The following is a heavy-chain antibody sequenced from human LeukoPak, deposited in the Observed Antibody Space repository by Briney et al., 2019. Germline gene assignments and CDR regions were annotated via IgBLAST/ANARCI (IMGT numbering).Heavy chain of an antibody. Sequence: ASVKVSCKASGYIFTDYYVHWVRRAPGQGLEWMGWINPNSGVTNYVQKFRGRVTMTRDTSITTAYMELSRLRSDDTAVYYCAGGDNSSSDYWGQGTLVTVSS. CDR3: AGGDNSSSDY. CDR1: GYIFTDYY. J-gene: IGHJ4*02. V-gene: IGHV1-2*02. CDR2: INPNSGVT. D-gene: IGHD6-13*01.